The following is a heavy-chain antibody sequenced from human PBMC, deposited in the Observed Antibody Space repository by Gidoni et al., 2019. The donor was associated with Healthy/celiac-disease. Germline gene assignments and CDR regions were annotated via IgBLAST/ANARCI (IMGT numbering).Heavy chain of an antibody. D-gene: IGHD5-12*01. J-gene: IGHJ4*02. CDR3: ARGFSGYQSFDY. Sequence: VQLLESGGDLVQPGGSLRLSCAASGFTFSSYAMSWVRQAPGKGLEWVSAISGSGGSTHYADSVKGRFTISRDNSKNTLYLLMNSLRVEDTAVYYCARGFSGYQSFDYWGQGTLVTVSS. CDR2: ISGSGGST. V-gene: IGHV3-23*01. CDR1: GFTFSSYA.